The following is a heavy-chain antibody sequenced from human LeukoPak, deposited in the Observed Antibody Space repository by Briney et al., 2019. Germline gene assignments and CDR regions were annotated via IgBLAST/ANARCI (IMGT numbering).Heavy chain of an antibody. D-gene: IGHD5-12*01. J-gene: IGHJ6*02. CDR1: GGSISSYY. V-gene: IGHV4-59*01. CDR2: IYYSGST. Sequence: SETLSLTCTVSGGSISSYYWSWIRQPPGKGLEWIGYIYYSGSTIYNPSLKSRVTISVDTSKNQFSLKLSSVTAAGTAVYYCARVRVVATIPLGMDVWGQGTTVTVSS. CDR3: ARVRVVATIPLGMDV.